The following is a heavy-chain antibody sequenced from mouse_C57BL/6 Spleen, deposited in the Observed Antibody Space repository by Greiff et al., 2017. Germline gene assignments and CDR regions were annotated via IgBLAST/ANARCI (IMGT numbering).Heavy chain of an antibody. CDR2: IYPGSGST. V-gene: IGHV1-55*01. CDR1: GYTFTSYW. Sequence: QVHVKQPGAELVKPGASVKMSCKASGYTFTSYWITWVKQRPGQGLEWIGDIYPGSGSTNYNEKFKSKATLTVDTSSSTAYMQLSSLTSEDSAVYYCARSNLHWYFDVWGTGTTVTVSS. J-gene: IGHJ1*03. CDR3: ARSNLHWYFDV. D-gene: IGHD4-1*01.